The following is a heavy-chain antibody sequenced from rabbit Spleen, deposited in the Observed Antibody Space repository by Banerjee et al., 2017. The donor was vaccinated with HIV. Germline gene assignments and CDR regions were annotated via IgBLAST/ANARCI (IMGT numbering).Heavy chain of an antibody. Sequence: QEQLVESGGGLVKPEGSLKLSCTASGFSFSNKAVMCWVRQAPGKGLEWIACIGTGTRTNAYFASWAKGRFTISKTSSTTVTLQMTSLTVADTATYFCARGGSSTDTNFKLWGQGTLVTVS. V-gene: IGHV1S45*01. CDR1: GFSFSNKAV. CDR2: IGTGTRTNA. D-gene: IGHD8-1*01. CDR3: ARGGSSTDTNFKL. J-gene: IGHJ4*01.